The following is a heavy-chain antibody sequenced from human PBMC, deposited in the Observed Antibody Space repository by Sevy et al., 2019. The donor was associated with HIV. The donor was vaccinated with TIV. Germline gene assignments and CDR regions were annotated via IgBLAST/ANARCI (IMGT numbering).Heavy chain of an antibody. J-gene: IGHJ5*02. CDR2: IRYDGSNK. Sequence: GGSLRLSCATSRFSFNCYGMHWVRQAPGKGLEWVAFIRYDGSNKYYADSVKGRFTISRDDSKNTLYLQMNSLRAEVTVLYYCARGTPAFFTGGVCVNWFDPWGQGSLVTVSS. D-gene: IGHD2-8*02. CDR3: ARGTPAFFTGGVCVNWFDP. CDR1: RFSFNCYG. V-gene: IGHV3-30*02.